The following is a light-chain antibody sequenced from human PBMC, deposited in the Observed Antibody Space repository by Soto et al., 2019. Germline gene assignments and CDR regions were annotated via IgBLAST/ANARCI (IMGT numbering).Light chain of an antibody. V-gene: IGKV3-15*01. CDR1: QSVSSN. J-gene: IGKJ5*01. CDR3: QRYNNWPRT. Sequence: ELVTTQSPATLSVSPGERATRSCRASQSVSSNLAWYQQKPGQAHRLPIYGAYTRATGITARFSGSGSGTEFTITISSLQSEDFAVYYCQRYNNWPRTVGPGTRLEIK. CDR2: GAY.